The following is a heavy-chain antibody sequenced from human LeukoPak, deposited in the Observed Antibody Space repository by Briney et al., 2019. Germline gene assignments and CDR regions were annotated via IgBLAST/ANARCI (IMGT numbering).Heavy chain of an antibody. J-gene: IGHJ4*02. CDR3: ARDPYGDLSFGY. CDR2: ISGSGSST. D-gene: IGHD4-17*01. Sequence: GGSLRLSCAASGFTFSSYAMHWVRQAPGKGLEWVSAISGSGSSTYYADSVKGRFTISRDNSKNTLYLQMNSLRAEDTAVYYCARDPYGDLSFGYWGQGTLVTVSS. CDR1: GFTFSSYA. V-gene: IGHV3-23*01.